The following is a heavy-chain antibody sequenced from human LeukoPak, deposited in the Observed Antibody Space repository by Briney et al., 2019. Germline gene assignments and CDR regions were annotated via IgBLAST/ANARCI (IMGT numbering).Heavy chain of an antibody. CDR2: ISYDGSNK. J-gene: IGHJ6*02. V-gene: IGHV3-30-3*01. CDR3: ARPQYSSSLIVSPYGMDV. D-gene: IGHD6-13*01. CDR1: GFTFSSYA. Sequence: PGRSLRLSCAASGFTFSSYAMHWVRQAPGKGLEWVAVISYDGSNKYYADSVKGRLTISRDNSKNTLYLQMNSLRAEDTAVYYCARPQYSSSLIVSPYGMDVWGQGTTVTVSS.